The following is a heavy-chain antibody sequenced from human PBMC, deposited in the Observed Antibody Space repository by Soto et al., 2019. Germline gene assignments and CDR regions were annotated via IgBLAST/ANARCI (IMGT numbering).Heavy chain of an antibody. CDR3: ARDIWSGNYKWFDS. V-gene: IGHV3-30*03. Sequence: GGSLRLSCAASTLTVSLYGIQWVRQAPGKGLDWVAFTSNDGGTQYYADSVKGRFSISRDNSMNTVDLHMNSLRAEDTAIYYCARDIWSGNYKWFDSWGQGTLVTVSS. J-gene: IGHJ5*01. D-gene: IGHD3-3*01. CDR1: TLTVSLYG. CDR2: TSNDGGTQ.